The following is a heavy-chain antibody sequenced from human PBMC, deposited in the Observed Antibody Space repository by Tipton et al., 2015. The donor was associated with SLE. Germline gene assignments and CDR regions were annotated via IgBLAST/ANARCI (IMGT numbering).Heavy chain of an antibody. CDR2: IYDSGST. D-gene: IGHD2-2*01. J-gene: IGHJ4*02. CDR1: GGSISSYV. V-gene: IGHV4-59*01. Sequence: TLSLTCTVSGGSISSYVWTWIRQPPGKGLEWIGYIYDSGSTNYNPSLKSRVTISVDTSKNQFSLKLSSVTAADTAVYYCARVSIVVVPGYFDYWGQGTLVTVSS. CDR3: ARVSIVVVPGYFDY.